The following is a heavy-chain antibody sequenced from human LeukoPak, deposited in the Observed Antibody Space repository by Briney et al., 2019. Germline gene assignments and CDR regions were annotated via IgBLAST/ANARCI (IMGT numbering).Heavy chain of an antibody. CDR1: GFTFSDYY. J-gene: IGHJ3*02. V-gene: IGHV3-11*06. CDR3: ARAVTMSGHDAFDI. Sequence: GGSLRLSCAASGFTFSDYYMSWIRQAPGKGLEWVSSISSSSSYIYYADSVKGRFTISRDNAKNSLYLQMNSLRAEDTAVYYCARAVTMSGHDAFDIWGQGTMVTVSS. D-gene: IGHD3-22*01. CDR2: ISSSSSYI.